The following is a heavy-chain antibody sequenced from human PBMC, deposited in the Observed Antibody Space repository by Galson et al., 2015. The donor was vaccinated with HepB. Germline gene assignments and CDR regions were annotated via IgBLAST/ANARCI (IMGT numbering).Heavy chain of an antibody. J-gene: IGHJ6*02. CDR1: GFTFSSYA. CDR2: ISYDGSNK. Sequence: SLRLSCAASGFTFSSYAMHWVRQAPGKGLEWVAVISYDGSNKYYADSVKGRFTISRDNSKNTLYLQMNSLRAEDTAVYYCARVGPGVQWLVGRGDYYYGMDVWGQGTTVTVSS. D-gene: IGHD6-19*01. CDR3: ARVGPGVQWLVGRGDYYYGMDV. V-gene: IGHV3-30-3*01.